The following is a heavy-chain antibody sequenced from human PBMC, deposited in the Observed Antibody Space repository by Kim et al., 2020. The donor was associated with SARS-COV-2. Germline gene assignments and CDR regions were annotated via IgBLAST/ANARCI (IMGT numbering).Heavy chain of an antibody. V-gene: IGHV3-23*01. D-gene: IGHD1-26*01. J-gene: IGHJ5*02. CDR3: AKGASAGSPNWFDP. CDR1: GFSFSAYL. CDR2: VSGSGDTT. Sequence: GGSLRLSCAASGFSFSAYLINWVRQAPGKGPEWVSGVSGSGDTTYYTDSVKGRFTISRDNSRNTVYLQLNSLRVEDAALYYCAKGASAGSPNWFDPWGQGTLVIVSS.